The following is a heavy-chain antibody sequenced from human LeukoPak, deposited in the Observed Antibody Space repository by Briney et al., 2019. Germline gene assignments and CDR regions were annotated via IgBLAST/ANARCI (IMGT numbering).Heavy chain of an antibody. CDR2: ISSSSSYI. Sequence: GGSLRLSCAASGFTFSSYAMSWVRQAPGKGLEWVSSISSSSSYIYYADSVKGRFTISRDNAKNSLYLQMNSLRAEDTAVYYCARGITMIDDAFDIWGQGTMVTVSS. D-gene: IGHD3-22*01. J-gene: IGHJ3*02. CDR1: GFTFSSYA. CDR3: ARGITMIDDAFDI. V-gene: IGHV3-21*01.